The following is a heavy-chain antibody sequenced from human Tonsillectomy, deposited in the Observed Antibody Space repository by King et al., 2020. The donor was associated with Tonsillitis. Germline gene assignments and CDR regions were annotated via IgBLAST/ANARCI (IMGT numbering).Heavy chain of an antibody. Sequence: VQLVESGGGLVQPGGSLRLSCAASGFTFSSYWMHWVRQAPGKGLVWVSHMDSDGSNTNYADSVKGRFTISRDNAKNTLYLQMNSLRAEDTAVYYCAKVGSYIYEPLEYWGQGTLVTVSS. CDR3: AKVGSYIYEPLEY. D-gene: IGHD5-18*01. CDR2: MDSDGSNT. CDR1: GFTFSSYW. J-gene: IGHJ4*02. V-gene: IGHV3-74*01.